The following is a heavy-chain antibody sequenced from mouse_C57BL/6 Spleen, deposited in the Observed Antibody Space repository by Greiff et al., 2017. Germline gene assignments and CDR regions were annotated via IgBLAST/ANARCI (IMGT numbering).Heavy chain of an antibody. D-gene: IGHD1-1*02. Sequence: EVKVVESGGGLVQPGGSLKLSCAASGFTFSDYYMYWVRQTPEKRLEWVAYISNGGGSTYYPDTVKGRFTISRDNAKNTLYLQMSRLKSEDTAMYYCARRDGDYAMDYWGQGTSVTVSS. V-gene: IGHV5-12*01. CDR2: ISNGGGST. J-gene: IGHJ4*01. CDR1: GFTFSDYY. CDR3: ARRDGDYAMDY.